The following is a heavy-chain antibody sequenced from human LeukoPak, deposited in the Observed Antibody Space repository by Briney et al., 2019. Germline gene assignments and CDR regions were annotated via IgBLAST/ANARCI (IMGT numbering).Heavy chain of an antibody. CDR2: ISWNSGSI. J-gene: IGHJ4*02. D-gene: IGHD3-22*01. CDR1: GFTFDDYA. CDR3: AKASQDYYDSSGYYGY. Sequence: PGXSLRLSCAASGFTFDDYAMHWVRQAPGKGLEWVSGISWNSGSIGYADSVKGRFTISRDNAKNSLYLQMNSLRAEDTALYYCAKASQDYYDSSGYYGYWGQGTLVTVSS. V-gene: IGHV3-9*01.